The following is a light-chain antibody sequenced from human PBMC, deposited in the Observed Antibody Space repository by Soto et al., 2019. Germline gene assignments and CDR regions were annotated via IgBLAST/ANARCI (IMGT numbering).Light chain of an antibody. J-gene: IGKJ4*01. V-gene: IGKV3-11*01. CDR2: DAS. CDR3: QQRSNWRPT. CDR1: QSVSSY. Sequence: EIVLTQSPATLSLSPGERATLSCRASQSVSSYLAWYQQKPGQAPRLLIYDASNRATGIPARFSGSGSGTDFTLTISSLEPEDFAVYSCQQRSNWRPTFGGGTKVEIK.